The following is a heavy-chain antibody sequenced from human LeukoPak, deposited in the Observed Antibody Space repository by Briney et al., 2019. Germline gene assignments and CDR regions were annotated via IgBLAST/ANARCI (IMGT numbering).Heavy chain of an antibody. CDR3: ATPFRYQRSYYYYGMDV. CDR2: INPSGGST. CDR1: GYTFTSYY. J-gene: IGHJ6*02. D-gene: IGHD2-2*01. V-gene: IGHV1-46*01. Sequence: ASVKVSCKASGYTFTSYYMHWVRQAPGQGLEWMGIINPSGGSTSYAQKFQGRVTMTRDTSTSTVYMELSSLRSEDTAVYYCATPFRYQRSYYYYGMDVWGQGTTVTVSS.